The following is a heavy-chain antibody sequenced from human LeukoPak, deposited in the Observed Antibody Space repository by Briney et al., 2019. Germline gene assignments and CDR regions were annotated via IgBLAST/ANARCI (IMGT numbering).Heavy chain of an antibody. J-gene: IGHJ6*02. V-gene: IGHV3-33*01. Sequence: PGRSLRLSCAASGFTFSSYGMHWVRQAPGKGLEWVAVIWYDGSNKYYADSVKGRFTISRDNSKNTLYLQMNSLRAEDTAVYYCARTIAQYSNSWLYFYHGLDVWGQGTTVTVSS. D-gene: IGHD6-13*01. CDR1: GFTFSSYG. CDR3: ARTIAQYSNSWLYFYHGLDV. CDR2: IWYDGSNK.